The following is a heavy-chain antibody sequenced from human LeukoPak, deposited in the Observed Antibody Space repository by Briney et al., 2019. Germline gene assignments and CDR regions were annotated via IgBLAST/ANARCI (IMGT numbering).Heavy chain of an antibody. CDR2: INHSGST. CDR1: GGSFSGYY. V-gene: IGHV4-34*01. CDR3: ARAMGYSSSWYGGWFDP. D-gene: IGHD6-13*01. Sequence: PSETLSLTCAVYGGSFSGYYWSWIRQPPGKGLEWIGEINHSGSTNYNPSLKSRVTISVDTSKNQFSLKLSSVTAADTAVYYCARAMGYSSSWYGGWFDPWGQGTLVTVFS. J-gene: IGHJ5*02.